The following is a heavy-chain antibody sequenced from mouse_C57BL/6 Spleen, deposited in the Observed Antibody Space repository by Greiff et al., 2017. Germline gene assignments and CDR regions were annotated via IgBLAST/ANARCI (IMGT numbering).Heavy chain of an antibody. D-gene: IGHD1-1*01. J-gene: IGHJ2*01. CDR1: GYTFTDYD. V-gene: IGHV1-15*01. CDR2: IDPETGGT. Sequence: QVQLQQSGAELVRPGASVTLSCKASGYTFTDYDMHWVKQTPVHGLEWIGAIDPETGGTAYNQKFKGKAILTADKSSSTAYMELRSLTSEDSAVYYCTRFLLLRSYFDYWGQGTTLTVSS. CDR3: TRFLLLRSYFDY.